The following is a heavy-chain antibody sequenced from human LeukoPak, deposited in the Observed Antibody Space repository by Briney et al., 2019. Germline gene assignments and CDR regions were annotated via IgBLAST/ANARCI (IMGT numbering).Heavy chain of an antibody. J-gene: IGHJ4*02. CDR3: ARGGKYQLLYLFSY. CDR2: INPNSGGT. V-gene: IGHV1-2*02. D-gene: IGHD2-2*02. CDR1: GYTFTGYY. Sequence: GASVKVSCKASGYTFTGYYMHWVRQAPGQGLEWMGWINPNSGGTNYAQKFQGRVTMTRDTSISTAYMEPSRLRSDDTAVYYCARGGKYQLLYLFSYWGQGALVTVSS.